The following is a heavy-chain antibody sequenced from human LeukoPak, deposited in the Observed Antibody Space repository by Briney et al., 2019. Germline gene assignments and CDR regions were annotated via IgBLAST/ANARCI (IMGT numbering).Heavy chain of an antibody. CDR1: GGTFSSYA. V-gene: IGHV1-69*13. Sequence: SVKVSCKASGGTFSSYAISWVRQAPGQGLEWMGGIIPIFGTANYAQKFQGRVTITADESTSTAYMELSSLRSEDTAVYYCARDTPSSGYSSYYYYYGMGVWGQGTTVTVSS. CDR3: ARDTPSSGYSSYYYYYGMGV. CDR2: IIPIFGTA. D-gene: IGHD3-22*01. J-gene: IGHJ6*02.